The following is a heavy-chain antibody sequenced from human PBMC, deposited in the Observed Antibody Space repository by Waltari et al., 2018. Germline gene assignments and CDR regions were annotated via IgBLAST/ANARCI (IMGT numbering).Heavy chain of an antibody. CDR2: ISGSGGST. Sequence: EVQLVESGGGLVQPGGSLRLSCAASGFTFSSYAKSWVRQAPGKGLEWVSAISGSGGSTYYADSVKGRFTISRDNSKNTLYLQMNSLRAEDTAVYYCAKTSGGDYYYYYYMDVWGKGTTVTVSS. CDR1: GFTFSSYA. CDR3: AKTSGGDYYYYYYMDV. V-gene: IGHV3-23*04. D-gene: IGHD3-10*01. J-gene: IGHJ6*03.